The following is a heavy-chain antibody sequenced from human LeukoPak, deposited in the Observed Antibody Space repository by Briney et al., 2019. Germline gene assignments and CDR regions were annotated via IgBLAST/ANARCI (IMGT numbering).Heavy chain of an antibody. CDR2: INAGNGNT. J-gene: IGHJ4*02. CDR1: GYTFTSYA. Sequence: GASVKVSCTASGYTFTSYAMHWVRQAPGQRLEWMGWINAGNGNTKYSQKFQGRVTITRDTSASTAYMELSSLRSEDTAVYYCARQCSSGWYGVGGPTDYWGQGTLVTVSS. V-gene: IGHV1-3*01. D-gene: IGHD6-19*01. CDR3: ARQCSSGWYGVGGPTDY.